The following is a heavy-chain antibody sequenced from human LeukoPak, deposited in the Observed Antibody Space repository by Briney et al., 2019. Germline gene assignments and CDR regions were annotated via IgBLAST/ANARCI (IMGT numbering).Heavy chain of an antibody. CDR2: ISYDGSNK. V-gene: IGHV3-30*18. Sequence: GGSLRLSCAASGFTFSSYGMHWVRQASGKGLEWVAVISYDGSNKYYADSVKGRFTISRDNSKNTLYLQMNSLRAEDTAVYYCAKVGLMDVWGQGTTVTVSS. CDR3: AKVGLMDV. J-gene: IGHJ6*02. CDR1: GFTFSSYG.